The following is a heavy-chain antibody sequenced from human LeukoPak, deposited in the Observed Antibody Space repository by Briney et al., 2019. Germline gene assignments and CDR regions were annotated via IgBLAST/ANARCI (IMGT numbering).Heavy chain of an antibody. Sequence: ASVKVSCKASGYTFTSYDINWVRLATGQGLEWMGWMNPNSGNTGYAQKFQGRVTMTRNTSISTAYMELSSLRSEDTAVYYCARAITYYDILNGYPIGDYYMDVWGKGTTVTVSS. CDR1: GYTFTSYD. D-gene: IGHD3-9*01. CDR3: ARAITYYDILNGYPIGDYYMDV. V-gene: IGHV1-8*01. J-gene: IGHJ6*03. CDR2: MNPNSGNT.